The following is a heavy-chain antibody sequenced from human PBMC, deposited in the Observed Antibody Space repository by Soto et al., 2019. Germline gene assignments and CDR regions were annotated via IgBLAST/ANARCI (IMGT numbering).Heavy chain of an antibody. J-gene: IGHJ3*01. CDR2: IFHSGDT. CDR1: GDSISNSMW. Sequence: QVQLQESGPGLVKPSGTLSLTCAVSGDSISNSMWWTWVRQPPGKGLEWIGDIFHSGDTNYNRSLKSRVFIPVDKSQTQFSLKVSSVTASDTAVYYCAYSTGWYRHDVWGQGTLVTVSS. D-gene: IGHD6-19*01. CDR3: AYSTGWYRHDV. V-gene: IGHV4-4*02.